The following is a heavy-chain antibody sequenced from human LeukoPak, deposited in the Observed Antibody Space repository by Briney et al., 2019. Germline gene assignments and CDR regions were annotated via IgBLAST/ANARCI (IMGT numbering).Heavy chain of an antibody. J-gene: IGHJ4*02. D-gene: IGHD3-3*01. CDR2: INHSGST. CDR3: ARLYYDFWSGYYKYFDY. V-gene: IGHV4-34*01. CDR1: GGSFSGYY. Sequence: PSETLSLTCAVYGGSFSGYYWSWIRQPPGKGLEWIGEINHSGSTNYNPFLKSRVTISVDTSKNQFSLKLSSVTAADTAVYYCARLYYDFWSGYYKYFDYWGQGTLVTVSS.